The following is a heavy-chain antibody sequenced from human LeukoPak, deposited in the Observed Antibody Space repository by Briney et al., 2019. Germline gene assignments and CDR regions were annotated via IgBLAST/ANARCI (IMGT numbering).Heavy chain of an antibody. CDR1: GFSFGTYT. CDR3: AAEGTQWLDNWFDP. CDR2: ITSGSITI. J-gene: IGHJ5*02. D-gene: IGHD6-19*01. Sequence: GGSLRLSCAASGFSFGTYTMSWVRQAPGKGLEWLSYITSGSITIDYADSVKGRFTVSRDNPKNSLYLQMNSLRDEDTAVYYCAAEGTQWLDNWFDPWGQGTLVTVSS. V-gene: IGHV3-48*02.